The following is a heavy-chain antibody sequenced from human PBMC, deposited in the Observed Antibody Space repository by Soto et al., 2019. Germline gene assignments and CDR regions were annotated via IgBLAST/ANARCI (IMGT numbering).Heavy chain of an antibody. CDR1: GYTFTSFY. J-gene: IGHJ6*02. D-gene: IGHD6-13*01. V-gene: IGHV1-46*01. CDR2: INPSGGIT. Sequence: QMQLVQSGAEVKRPGASVRVSCNSSGYTFTSFYIHWVRQAPGQGLEWMGIINPSGGITNFAQRFQGRVTMTKDMSTNTHYTELSSLKSDDTAVYYCASRPAFSSSWYGIPPDPSHGMDVWGQGTTVTVS. CDR3: ASRPAFSSSWYGIPPDPSHGMDV.